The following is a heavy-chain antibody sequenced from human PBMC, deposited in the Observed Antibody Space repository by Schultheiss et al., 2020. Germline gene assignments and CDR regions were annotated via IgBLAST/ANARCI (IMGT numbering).Heavy chain of an antibody. D-gene: IGHD3-10*01. CDR1: GFTFSSYG. CDR3: GRDRGAIDI. V-gene: IGHV3-7*01. CDR2: IKQDGSEK. Sequence: GGSLRLSCAASGFTFSSYGMHWVRQAPGKGLEWVANIKQDGSEKYYVDSVKGRFTISRDNSKNTLYLEINSLRPEDTAVYFCGRDRGAIDIWGQGTMVNV. J-gene: IGHJ3*02.